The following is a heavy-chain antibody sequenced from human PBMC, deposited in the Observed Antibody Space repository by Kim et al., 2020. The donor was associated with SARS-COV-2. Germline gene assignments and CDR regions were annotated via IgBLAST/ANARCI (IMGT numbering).Heavy chain of an antibody. D-gene: IGHD7-27*01. Sequence: GGSLRLSCAASGFTFSDFGMHWVRQAPGKGLEWVAVIWFDGSNKYYADSVKGRFTISRDDSDNKLYLQMSGLRPEDTAVYYCARDQTGARMGLNFDFWG. CDR2: IWFDGSNK. J-gene: IGHJ4*01. V-gene: IGHV3-33*01. CDR1: GFTFSDFG. CDR3: ARDQTGARMGLNFDF.